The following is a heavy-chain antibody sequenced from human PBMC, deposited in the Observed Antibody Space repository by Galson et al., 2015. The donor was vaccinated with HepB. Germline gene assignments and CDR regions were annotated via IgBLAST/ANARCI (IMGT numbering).Heavy chain of an antibody. Sequence: SLRLSCAASGFTFSSYAMSWVRQAPGKGLEWVSAISGSGGSTYYADSEKGRFTISRDNSKNTLYLQMNSLRAEDTAVYYCAKEGGVDKDAFDIWGQGTMVTVSS. V-gene: IGHV3-23*01. D-gene: IGHD2-15*01. J-gene: IGHJ3*02. CDR1: GFTFSSYA. CDR2: ISGSGGST. CDR3: AKEGGVDKDAFDI.